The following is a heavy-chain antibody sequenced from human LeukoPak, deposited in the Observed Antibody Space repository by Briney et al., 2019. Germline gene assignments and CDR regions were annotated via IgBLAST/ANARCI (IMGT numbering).Heavy chain of an antibody. D-gene: IGHD1-26*01. CDR2: IYSGGST. V-gene: IGHV4-4*07. J-gene: IGHJ4*02. CDR1: GGSISSYY. CDR3: ARENTGSYRELDY. Sequence: ASETLSLTCTVSGGSISSYYWSWIRQPAGKGLEWIGRIYSGGSTNYNPSLKSRVTMSVDSSNNQFSLKLSSVTAADTAVFYCARENTGSYRELDYWGQGTLVTVSS.